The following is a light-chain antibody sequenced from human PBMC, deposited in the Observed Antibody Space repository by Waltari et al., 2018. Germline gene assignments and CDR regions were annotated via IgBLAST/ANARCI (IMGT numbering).Light chain of an antibody. Sequence: DIQMTQSPSTLSAFVGDRVTITCRASQTINNWLAWYQQKPGKAPKLLIYDVSSLESGVPSRFSGSGSGTEFTLTISSLQPDDFATYYCQQAASFPLTFGGGTKVEIK. CDR2: DVS. J-gene: IGKJ4*01. CDR3: QQAASFPLT. V-gene: IGKV1-5*01. CDR1: QTINNW.